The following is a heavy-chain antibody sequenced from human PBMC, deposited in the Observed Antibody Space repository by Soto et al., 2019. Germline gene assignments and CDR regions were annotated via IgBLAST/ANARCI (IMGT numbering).Heavy chain of an antibody. CDR3: ARVRREYDNSGPVDY. CDR2: IYYGGST. Sequence: SETLSLTCAVSGGSISSGDYSWNWIRQPPGKGLEWIGYIYYGGSTYYNPSLQSRVTMSVDRSRNQFSLKLNSVTAADTAVYYCARVRREYDNSGPVDYWG. J-gene: IGHJ4*01. V-gene: IGHV4-30-2*01. CDR1: GGSISSGDYS. D-gene: IGHD3-22*01.